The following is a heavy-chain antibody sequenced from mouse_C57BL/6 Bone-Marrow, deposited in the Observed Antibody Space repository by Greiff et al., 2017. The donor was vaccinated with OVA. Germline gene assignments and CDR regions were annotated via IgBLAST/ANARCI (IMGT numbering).Heavy chain of an antibody. D-gene: IGHD1-1*01. Sequence: EVKLVESGGGLVKPGGSLKLSCAASGFTFSDYGMHWVRQAPEKGLEWVAYISSGSSTIYYADTVKGRFTISRDNAKNTLFLQMTSLRSEDTAMYYCASPYYGSSYFDYWGQGTTLTVSS. CDR3: ASPYYGSSYFDY. V-gene: IGHV5-17*01. CDR2: ISSGSSTI. CDR1: GFTFSDYG. J-gene: IGHJ2*01.